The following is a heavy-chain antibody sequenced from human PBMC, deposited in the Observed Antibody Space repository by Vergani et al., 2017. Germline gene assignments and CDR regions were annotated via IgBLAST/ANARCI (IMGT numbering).Heavy chain of an antibody. D-gene: IGHD3-10*01. CDR3: AGGPSYGSGQIQRQLIYYYYGMDV. CDR2: IIPIFGTA. V-gene: IGHV1-69*01. Sequence: QVQLVQSGAEVKKPGSSVKVSCKASGGTFSSYAISWVRQAPGQGLEWMGGIIPIFGTANYAQKFQGRVTITADESTSTAYMELSSLRSEDTAVYYCAGGPSYGSGQIQRQLIYYYYGMDVWGQGTTVTVSS. CDR1: GGTFSSYA. J-gene: IGHJ6*02.